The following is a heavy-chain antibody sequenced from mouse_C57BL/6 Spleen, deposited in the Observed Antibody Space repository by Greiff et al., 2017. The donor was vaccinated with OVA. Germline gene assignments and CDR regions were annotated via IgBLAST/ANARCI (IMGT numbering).Heavy chain of an antibody. Sequence: VQLQQPGAELVMPGASVKLSCKASGYTFTSYWMHWVKQRPGQGLEWIGEIDPSDSYTNYNQKFKGKSTLTVDKSSSTAYMQLSSLTSEDSAVYYCARSEYYGSSWYFDVWGTGTTVTVSS. V-gene: IGHV1-69*01. D-gene: IGHD1-1*01. J-gene: IGHJ1*03. CDR3: ARSEYYGSSWYFDV. CDR2: IDPSDSYT. CDR1: GYTFTSYW.